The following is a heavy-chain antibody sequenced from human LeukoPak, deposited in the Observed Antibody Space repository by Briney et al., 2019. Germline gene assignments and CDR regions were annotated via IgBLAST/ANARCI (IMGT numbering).Heavy chain of an antibody. J-gene: IGHJ1*01. D-gene: IGHD3-22*01. CDR2: IYYSGST. CDR1: GGSISSYY. Sequence: SETLSLTCTVSGGSISSYYWSWIRLPPGKGLEWIGYIYYSGSTNYNPSLKSRVTISVDTSKNQFSLKLSSVTAADTAVYYCARVDRSAEYFQHWGQGTLVTVSS. V-gene: IGHV4-59*01. CDR3: ARVDRSAEYFQH.